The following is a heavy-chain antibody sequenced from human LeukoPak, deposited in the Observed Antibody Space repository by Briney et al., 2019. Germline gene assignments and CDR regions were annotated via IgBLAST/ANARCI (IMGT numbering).Heavy chain of an antibody. J-gene: IGHJ4*02. CDR2: IWYDGSNK. D-gene: IGHD4-17*01. CDR1: GFTFSTYG. CDR3: ARDPATVTSYFDY. V-gene: IGHV3-33*01. Sequence: GGSLRLPCAASGFTFSTYGMHWVRQAPGKGLEWVAVIWYDGSNKYYADSVKGRFTISRDNSKNTLYLQMNSLRAEDTAVYYCARDPATVTSYFDYWGQGTLVTVSS.